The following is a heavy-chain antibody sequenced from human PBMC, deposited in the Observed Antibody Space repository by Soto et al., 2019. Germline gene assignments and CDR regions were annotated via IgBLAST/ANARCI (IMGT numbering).Heavy chain of an antibody. CDR3: AKDVWNDVPATDGFDL. V-gene: IGHV4-59*01. D-gene: IGHD1-1*01. Sequence: PSETLSLTCTVSGGSISSYYWSWIRQPPGKGLEWIGYIYYSGSTNYNPSLKSRFTITRDNSKNMVFLQMNSLRAEDTAVYYCAKDVWNDVPATDGFDLWGQGTMVTVSS. CDR1: GGSISSYY. CDR2: IYYSGST. J-gene: IGHJ3*01.